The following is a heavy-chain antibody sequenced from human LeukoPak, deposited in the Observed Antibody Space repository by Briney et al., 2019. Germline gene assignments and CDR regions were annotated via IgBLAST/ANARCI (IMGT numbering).Heavy chain of an antibody. CDR2: ISSSGSTI. Sequence: TGGSLRLSCAASGFTLSNYDMNWVRQAPGKGLEWVSYISSSGSTIYYADSVKGRFTISRDNAKNSLYLQMNSLRAEDTAVYYCARENRIAVDYWGQGTLVTVSS. J-gene: IGHJ4*02. V-gene: IGHV3-48*03. D-gene: IGHD2-15*01. CDR1: GFTLSNYD. CDR3: ARENRIAVDY.